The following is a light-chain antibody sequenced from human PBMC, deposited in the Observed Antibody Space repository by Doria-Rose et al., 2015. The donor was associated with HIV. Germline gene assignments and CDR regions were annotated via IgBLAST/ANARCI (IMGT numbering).Light chain of an antibody. CDR2: GAS. CDR1: QGISRY. Sequence: TQSPSFLSASVGVRVTITCRASQGISRYLAWYQQKPGKAPTLLIFGASTLQSGVPSRCSGSGSGTEFTLTISSLQPEDFATYYCQQFDSFPRTFGQGTKVELK. V-gene: IGKV1-9*01. CDR3: QQFDSFPRT. J-gene: IGKJ1*01.